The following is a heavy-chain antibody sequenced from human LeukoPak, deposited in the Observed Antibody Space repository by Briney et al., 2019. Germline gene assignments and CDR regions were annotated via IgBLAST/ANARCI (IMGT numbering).Heavy chain of an antibody. V-gene: IGHV1-2*02. CDR3: HQWDTDMVFPFDY. Sequence: ASVKVSCKASGYTFTGYYMHWVRQAPGQGLEWMGWINPNSGGTNYAQKFQGRVTMTRDTSISTAYMELSRLRSDDTAVYYCHQWDTDMVFPFDYWGQGTLVTVSS. CDR1: GYTFTGYY. D-gene: IGHD5-18*01. CDR2: INPNSGGT. J-gene: IGHJ4*02.